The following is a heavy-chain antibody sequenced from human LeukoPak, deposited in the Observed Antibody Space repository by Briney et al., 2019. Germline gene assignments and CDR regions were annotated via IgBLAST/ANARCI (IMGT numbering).Heavy chain of an antibody. D-gene: IGHD5-18*01. CDR2: ISWNSGSI. CDR3: AKGSTVDTAMVPGFDY. J-gene: IGHJ4*02. Sequence: GGSLRLSCAASGFTFDDYAMHWVRQAPGKGLEWVSGISWNSGSIGYADSVKGRFTISRDNAKNSLYLQMNSLRAEDTALYYCAKGSTVDTAMVPGFDYWGQGTLVAVSS. V-gene: IGHV3-9*01. CDR1: GFTFDDYA.